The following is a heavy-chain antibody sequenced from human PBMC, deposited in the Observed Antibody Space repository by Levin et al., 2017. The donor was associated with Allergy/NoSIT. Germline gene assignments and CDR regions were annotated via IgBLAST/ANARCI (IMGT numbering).Heavy chain of an antibody. CDR3: ARNLPAADY. CDR1: GFTFSSQS. D-gene: IGHD2-2*01. Sequence: AASVKVSCAASGFTFSSQSMSWVRQVPGKGLEWVSYISSGGDIIYYTDSVKGRFTISRDNAKNSLFLQMNSLRAEDTAVYYCARNLPAADYWGQGTLVTVSS. J-gene: IGHJ4*02. CDR2: ISSGGDII. V-gene: IGHV3-48*01.